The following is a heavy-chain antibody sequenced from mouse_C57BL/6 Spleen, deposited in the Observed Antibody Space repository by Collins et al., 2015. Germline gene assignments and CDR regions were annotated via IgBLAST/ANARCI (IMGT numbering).Heavy chain of an antibody. V-gene: IGHV1-59*01. CDR2: IDPSDSYT. J-gene: IGHJ4*01. CDR3: ARSGSSGYAMDY. CDR1: GYTFTSYW. Sequence: QQPGAELVRPGTSVKLSCKASGYTFTSYWMHWVKQRPGQGLEWIGVIDPSDSYTNYNQKFKGKATLTVDTSSSTAYMQLSSLTSEDSAVYYCARSGSSGYAMDYWGQGTSVTVSS. D-gene: IGHD3-2*02.